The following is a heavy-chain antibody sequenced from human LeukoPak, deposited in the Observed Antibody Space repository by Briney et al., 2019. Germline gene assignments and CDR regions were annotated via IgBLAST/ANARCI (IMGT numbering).Heavy chain of an antibody. D-gene: IGHD2-2*01. CDR1: GGSISSGVYY. Sequence: SETLSLTCTVSGGSISSGVYYWSWIRQPPGKGLEWIGYIYYSGGTYYNPSLKSRVTISVDASKNQFSLKLSSVTAADTAVYYCAREWYCSSTSCYDYYYYYMDVWGKGTTVTVSS. V-gene: IGHV4-30-4*08. CDR2: IYYSGGT. CDR3: AREWYCSSTSCYDYYYYYMDV. J-gene: IGHJ6*03.